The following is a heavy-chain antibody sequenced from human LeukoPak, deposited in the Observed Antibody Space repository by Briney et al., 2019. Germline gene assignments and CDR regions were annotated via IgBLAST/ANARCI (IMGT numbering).Heavy chain of an antibody. Sequence: AGGSLRLSCAASGFTFSSYAMSWVRQAPGKGLEWVLAISGSGGSTYYADSVKGRFTTSRDNSKNTLYLQMNSLRAEDTAVYYCAKLIAVGDYDYWGQGTLVTVSS. V-gene: IGHV3-23*01. D-gene: IGHD3-10*01. CDR3: AKLIAVGDYDY. CDR2: ISGSGGST. CDR1: GFTFSSYA. J-gene: IGHJ4*02.